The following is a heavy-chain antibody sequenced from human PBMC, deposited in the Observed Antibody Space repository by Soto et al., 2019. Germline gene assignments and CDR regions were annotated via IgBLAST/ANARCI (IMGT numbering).Heavy chain of an antibody. V-gene: IGHV4-34*01. CDR3: ARVGQLLIVDTAMVYYYGMDV. CDR1: GGSFSGYY. J-gene: IGHJ6*02. D-gene: IGHD5-18*01. CDR2: INHSGST. Sequence: PSETLSLTCAVYGGSFSGYYWSWIRQPPGKGLEWIGEINHSGSTNYNPSLKSRVTISVDTSKNQFSLKLSSVTAADTAVYYCARVGQLLIVDTAMVYYYGMDVWGQGTTVTVSS.